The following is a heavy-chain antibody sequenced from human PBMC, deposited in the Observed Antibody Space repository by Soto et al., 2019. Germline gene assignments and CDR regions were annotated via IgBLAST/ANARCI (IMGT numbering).Heavy chain of an antibody. CDR1: GGSITSFY. CDR2: IYYSGST. Sequence: SETLSLTCTVSGGSITSFYWSWIRQPPGKALEWIGYIYYSGSTNYNPSLKSRVTISVDTSKNQFSLKLSSVTAADTAVYYCARSGNDYPRIFFDYWGQGTLVTVSS. J-gene: IGHJ4*02. V-gene: IGHV4-59*01. CDR3: ARSGNDYPRIFFDY. D-gene: IGHD5-12*01.